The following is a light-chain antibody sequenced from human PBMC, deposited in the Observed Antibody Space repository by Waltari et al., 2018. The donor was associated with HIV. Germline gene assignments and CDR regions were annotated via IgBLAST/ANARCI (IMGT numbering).Light chain of an antibody. CDR1: SSDVGASNY. CDR2: EVN. V-gene: IGLV2-8*01. J-gene: IGLJ2*01. CDR3: SSYAGSAVV. Sequence: QSALTQPPSASGSRGQSVTISCTGTSSDVGASNYVPWYQQYPGMAPKLIIYEVNKRPSGVPDRFSGSKSGNTASLTVSGLQAEDEADFYCSSYAGSAVVFGGGTKLTVL.